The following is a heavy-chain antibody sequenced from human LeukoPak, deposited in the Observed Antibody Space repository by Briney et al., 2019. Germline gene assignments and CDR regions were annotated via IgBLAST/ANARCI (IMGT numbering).Heavy chain of an antibody. CDR2: INYSGST. D-gene: IGHD4-17*01. CDR3: ARGAQDYYGDYSWYFDL. V-gene: IGHV4-39*07. J-gene: IGHJ2*01. CDR1: GGSISSGGYY. Sequence: SETLSLTCTVSGGSISSGGYYWGWIRQPPGKGLEWIGTINYSGSTYYSPSLESRVTISIDTSNNQFSLMLSSVTAADTAVYYCARGAQDYYGDYSWYFDLWGRGTLVTVSS.